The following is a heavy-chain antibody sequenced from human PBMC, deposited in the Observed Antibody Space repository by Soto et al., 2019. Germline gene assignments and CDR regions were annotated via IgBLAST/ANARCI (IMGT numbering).Heavy chain of an antibody. V-gene: IGHV2-70*04. Sequence: SGPTLVNPTQTLTLTCTVAGFSLRTPGMRISWLRQPPGKALEWLGRVDWNDDTFYDTSLTTRLTISKENSKNRVVLTLTNVDPVDTATYFCARMKLLGPYYFDFWGQGALLTVS. D-gene: IGHD1-26*01. CDR1: GFSLRTPGMR. CDR3: ARMKLLGPYYFDF. CDR2: VDWNDDT. J-gene: IGHJ4*02.